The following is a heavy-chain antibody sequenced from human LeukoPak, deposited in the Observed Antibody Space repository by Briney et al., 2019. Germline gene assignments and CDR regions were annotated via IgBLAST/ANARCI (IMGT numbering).Heavy chain of an antibody. Sequence: ETLSLTCTVSGGSISSSSYYWGWIRQPPGKGLEWIGSIYYSGSTYYNPSLKSRVTISVDTSKNQFSLKLSSVTAADTAVYYCAREPRYYDSSGYYSPFDYWGQGTPVTVSS. J-gene: IGHJ4*02. D-gene: IGHD3-22*01. CDR3: AREPRYYDSSGYYSPFDY. CDR2: IYYSGST. V-gene: IGHV4-39*02. CDR1: GGSISSSSYY.